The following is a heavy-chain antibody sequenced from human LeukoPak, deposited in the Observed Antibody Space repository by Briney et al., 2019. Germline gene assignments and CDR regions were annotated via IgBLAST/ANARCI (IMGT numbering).Heavy chain of an antibody. D-gene: IGHD3-10*01. Sequence: SETLSLTCTVSGGSISSYYWSWIRQPSGKGLEWIGYIYYSGSTNYNPSLKSRVTISVDTSKNQFSLKLSSVTAADTAVYYCANGSGSPLWYGMDVWGKGTTVTVSS. CDR2: IYYSGST. J-gene: IGHJ6*04. CDR3: ANGSGSPLWYGMDV. V-gene: IGHV4-59*01. CDR1: GGSISSYY.